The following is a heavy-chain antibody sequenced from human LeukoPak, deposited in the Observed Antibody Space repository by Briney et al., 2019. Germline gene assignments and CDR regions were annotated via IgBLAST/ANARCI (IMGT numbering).Heavy chain of an antibody. Sequence: SETLSLTCTVSGGSISSYYWSWIRQPPGKGLEWIGHISYTGSTNYDPSLKSRVTISIDTSKNQFSLKLSSVTAADTAVYYCARRGYSYETYYFDYWGQGALVTVSS. J-gene: IGHJ4*02. CDR3: ARRGYSYETYYFDY. V-gene: IGHV4-59*08. D-gene: IGHD5-18*01. CDR2: ISYTGST. CDR1: GGSISSYY.